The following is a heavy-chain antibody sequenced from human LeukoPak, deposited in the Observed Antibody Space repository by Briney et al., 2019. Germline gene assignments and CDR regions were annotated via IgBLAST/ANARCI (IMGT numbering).Heavy chain of an antibody. V-gene: IGHV3-21*01. CDR2: ISVGSGYI. CDR1: GFTFSSYN. Sequence: GGSLRLSCAASGFTFSSYNMNWVRQAPGKGLEWVSSISVGSGYIYYADSVKGRFTISRDNAKNSLYLQMNNLGAEDTAVYYCARDPPSFQHWGQGTLVTVSS. J-gene: IGHJ1*01. CDR3: ARDPPSFQH.